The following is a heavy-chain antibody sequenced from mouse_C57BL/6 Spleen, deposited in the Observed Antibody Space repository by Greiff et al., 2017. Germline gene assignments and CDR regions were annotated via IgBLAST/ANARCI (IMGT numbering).Heavy chain of an antibody. V-gene: IGHV5-9-1*02. CDR3: TSAPNYYGPDY. CDR2: ISSGGDYI. CDR1: GFTFSSYA. D-gene: IGHD1-2*01. J-gene: IGHJ2*01. Sequence: EVKVVESGEGLVKPGGSLKLSCAASGFTFSSYAMSWVRQTPEKRLEWVAYISSGGDYIYYADTVKGRFTISRDNARNTLYLQMSSLKSEDTAMYYCTSAPNYYGPDYWGQGTTLTVSS.